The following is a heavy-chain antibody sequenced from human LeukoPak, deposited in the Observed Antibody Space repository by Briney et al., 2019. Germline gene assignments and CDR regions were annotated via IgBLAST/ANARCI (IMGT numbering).Heavy chain of an antibody. CDR3: ARCYYGSGSIDY. V-gene: IGHV4-61*08. CDR1: GGSVSSGGPY. CDR2: IFYSGST. J-gene: IGHJ4*02. Sequence: NPSETLSLTCTVYGGSVSSGGPYWSWIQQPPGKGLEWIGYIFYSGSTSYNPSLKSRVTISVDTSKNQFSLKLSSVTAADTAVYYCARCYYGSGSIDYWGQGTLVTVSS. D-gene: IGHD3-10*01.